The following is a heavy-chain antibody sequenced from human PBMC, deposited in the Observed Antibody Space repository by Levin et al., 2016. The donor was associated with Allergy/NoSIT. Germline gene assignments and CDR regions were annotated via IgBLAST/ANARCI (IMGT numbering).Heavy chain of an antibody. CDR3: VGVGWVIN. Sequence: GESLKISCAASGFNFNNYAMNWVRQAPGKGLEWVSTIDHSGRSTYYADSVKGRFTISRDNSKNTLYLQMNSLRAEDTAVYYCVGVGWVINWGQGALVTVSS. CDR2: IDHSGRST. D-gene: IGHD2-21*01. V-gene: IGHV3-23*01. J-gene: IGHJ4*02. CDR1: GFNFNNYA.